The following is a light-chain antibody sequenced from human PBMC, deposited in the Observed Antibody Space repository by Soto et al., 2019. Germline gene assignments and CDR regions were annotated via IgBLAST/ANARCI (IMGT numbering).Light chain of an antibody. Sequence: EIVLTQSPGTLSLSPGERATLSCRASQTVNSDYLAWYQQKPGQAPRVLIYGASSRAPGIPDRFSGGGSGTDFTLTISRLEAEDFAVYYCQQYVHWPPGTFGQGTTVEIK. CDR3: QQYVHWPPGT. V-gene: IGKV3-20*01. CDR2: GAS. CDR1: QTVNSDY. J-gene: IGKJ1*01.